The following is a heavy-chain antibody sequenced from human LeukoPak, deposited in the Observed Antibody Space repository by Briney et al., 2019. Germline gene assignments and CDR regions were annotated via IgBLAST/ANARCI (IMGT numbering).Heavy chain of an antibody. D-gene: IGHD4-23*01. CDR2: ISSSGSTI. V-gene: IGHV3-48*03. CDR3: ARDRWSPDAFDI. CDR1: GFTFSSYE. J-gene: IGHJ3*02. Sequence: GGSLRLSCAASGFTFSSYEMNWVRQAPGKGLEWVSYISSSGSTIYYADSVKGRFTISRDNAKNSLYLQMNSLRAEDTAVYYCARDRWSPDAFDIWGQGTMVTVSS.